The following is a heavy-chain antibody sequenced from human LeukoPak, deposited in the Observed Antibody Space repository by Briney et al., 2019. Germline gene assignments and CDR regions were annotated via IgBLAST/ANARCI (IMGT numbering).Heavy chain of an antibody. V-gene: IGHV4-59*08. Sequence: SETLSLTCTVSGGSISSYYWSWIRQPPGKGLEWIGYIYYSGSTNYNPSLKSRVTISVDTSKNQFPLKLSSVTAADTAVYYCARDTVGSPTPDYWGQGTLVTVSS. CDR2: IYYSGST. D-gene: IGHD4-23*01. CDR1: GGSISSYY. CDR3: ARDTVGSPTPDY. J-gene: IGHJ4*02.